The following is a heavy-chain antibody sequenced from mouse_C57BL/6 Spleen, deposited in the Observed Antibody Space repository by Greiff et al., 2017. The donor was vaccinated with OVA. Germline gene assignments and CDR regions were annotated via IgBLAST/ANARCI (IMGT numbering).Heavy chain of an antibody. D-gene: IGHD4-1*01. CDR1: GFTFSSYA. CDR3: ARSNWGYFDY. CDR2: ISDGGSYT. V-gene: IGHV5-4*03. Sequence: EVMLVESGGGLVKPGGSLKLSCAASGFTFSSYAMSWVRQTPEKRLEWVATISDGGSYTYYPDNVKGRFTISRDNAKNNLYLQMSHLKSEDTAMYYCARSNWGYFDYWGQGTTLTVSS. J-gene: IGHJ2*01.